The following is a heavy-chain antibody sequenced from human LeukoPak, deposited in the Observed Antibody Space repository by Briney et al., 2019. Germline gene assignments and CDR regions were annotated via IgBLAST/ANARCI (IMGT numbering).Heavy chain of an antibody. CDR2: IYSGGST. D-gene: IGHD5-18*01. V-gene: IGHV3-53*01. J-gene: IGHJ4*02. CDR3: ATSGYSYGPFDY. Sequence: GGSLRLSCAASGFTVSSNYMSWVRQAPGKGLEWVSVIYSGGSTYYADSVKGRFTISRDNSKNTLYLQMNSLRAEDTAVHYCATSGYSYGPFDYWGQGTPVTVSS. CDR1: GFTVSSNY.